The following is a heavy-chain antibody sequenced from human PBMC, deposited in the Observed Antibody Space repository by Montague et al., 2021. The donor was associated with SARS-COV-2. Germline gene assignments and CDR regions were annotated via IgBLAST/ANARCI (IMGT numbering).Heavy chain of an antibody. CDR2: INHSGST. D-gene: IGHD3-9*01. J-gene: IGHJ4*02. CDR3: ARGLAELRYFDWYHYYFDY. V-gene: IGHV4-34*01. Sequence: SETLSLTCAVYGGSFSGYYWSWIRQPPGKGLEWIGEINHSGSTNYNPPLKSRVTISVDTSKNQFSLKLSSVTAADTAVYYCARGLAELRYFDWYHYYFDYWGQGILVTVSS. CDR1: GGSFSGYY.